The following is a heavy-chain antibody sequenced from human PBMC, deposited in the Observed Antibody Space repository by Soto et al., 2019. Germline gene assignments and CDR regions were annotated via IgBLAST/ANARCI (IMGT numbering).Heavy chain of an antibody. CDR1: GFTFSTNS. CDR2: ISGGGDSA. CDR3: AKWDGCGEQ. J-gene: IGHJ4*02. Sequence: EVQLLESGGGLVQPGGSLRLSCAASGFTFSTNSMTWVRQAPGKGLEWVCGISGGGDSAHYADSVKCPVTVNRENSKNLVYLQMNSVTADDTAVYFCAKWDGCGEQWGQGTLVTVSS. V-gene: IGHV3-23*01. D-gene: IGHD6-19*01.